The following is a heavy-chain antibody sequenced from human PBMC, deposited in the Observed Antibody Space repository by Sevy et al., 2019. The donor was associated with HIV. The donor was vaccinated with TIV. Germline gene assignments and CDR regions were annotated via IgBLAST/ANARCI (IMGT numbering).Heavy chain of an antibody. Sequence: ASVKVSCKASGGTFSSYAISWVRQAPGQGLEWMGGIIPIFGTANYAQKFQGRVTITADESTSTAYMELGSLRSGDTAVYYCARETVGATAHFDYWGQGTLVTVSS. CDR2: IIPIFGTA. J-gene: IGHJ4*02. V-gene: IGHV1-69*13. CDR1: GGTFSSYA. D-gene: IGHD1-26*01. CDR3: ARETVGATAHFDY.